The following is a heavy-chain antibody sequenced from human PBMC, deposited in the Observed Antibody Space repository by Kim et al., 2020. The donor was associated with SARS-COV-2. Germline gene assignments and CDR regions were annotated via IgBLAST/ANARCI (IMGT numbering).Heavy chain of an antibody. CDR2: ISDDVSNK. V-gene: IGHV3-30*18. Sequence: GGSLRLSCAASGFTFSSYAMHWVRQAPGKGLEWVAVISDDVSNKYYVDSVKGRFTISRDNSKNTLYLQMDSLRAEDTAVYYCVKDLRSSWTFDYWGQGTLVTVSS. J-gene: IGHJ4*02. D-gene: IGHD6-13*01. CDR1: GFTFSSYA. CDR3: VKDLRSSWTFDY.